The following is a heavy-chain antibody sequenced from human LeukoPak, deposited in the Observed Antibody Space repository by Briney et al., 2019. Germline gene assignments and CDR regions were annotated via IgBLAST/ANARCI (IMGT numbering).Heavy chain of an antibody. Sequence: ASVKVSCKASGYTFTSYGISWVRQAPGQGLEWMGGIIPIFGTANYAQKFQGRVTITTDESTSTAYMELSSLRSEDTAVYYCARGLRIAAAITDYYMDVWGKGTTVTVSS. D-gene: IGHD6-13*01. V-gene: IGHV1-69*05. CDR3: ARGLRIAAAITDYYMDV. CDR2: IIPIFGTA. J-gene: IGHJ6*03. CDR1: GYTFTSYG.